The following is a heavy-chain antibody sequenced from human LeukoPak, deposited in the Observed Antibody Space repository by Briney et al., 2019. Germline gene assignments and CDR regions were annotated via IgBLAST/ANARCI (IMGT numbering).Heavy chain of an antibody. D-gene: IGHD3-22*01. Sequence: ASVKVSCKASGGTFSSYAISWVRQAPGQGLEWMGGIIPIFGTANYAQKFQGRVTITADESTSTAYMELSSLRSEDTAVYYCARGDPTYYYDSSGYYPAWGAWGQGTLVTVSS. V-gene: IGHV1-69*13. CDR3: ARGDPTYYYDSSGYYPAWGA. CDR2: IIPIFGTA. J-gene: IGHJ5*02. CDR1: GGTFSSYA.